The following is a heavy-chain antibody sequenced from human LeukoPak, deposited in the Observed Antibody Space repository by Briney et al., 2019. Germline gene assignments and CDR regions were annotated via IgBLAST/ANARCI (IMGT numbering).Heavy chain of an antibody. D-gene: IGHD3-3*01. V-gene: IGHV1-2*02. CDR1: GYTFTGYY. CDR3: ARVGVLRFPHFDY. Sequence: ASVKVSCKASGYTFTGYYMHWVRQAPGQGLEWMGWINPNSGGTNYAQKFQGRVTMTRDTSISTAYMELSRLRSDDTAVYYCARVGVLRFPHFDYWGQGTLVTVSS. CDR2: INPNSGGT. J-gene: IGHJ4*02.